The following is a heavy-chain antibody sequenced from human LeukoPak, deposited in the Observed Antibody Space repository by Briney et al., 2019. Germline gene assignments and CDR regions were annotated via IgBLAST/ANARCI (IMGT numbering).Heavy chain of an antibody. J-gene: IGHJ4*02. V-gene: IGHV3-23*01. Sequence: GESLRLSCAASGFAFRSYAMSWVRQAPGKGLEWVSGISGGGDTTYYADSLKGRFTISRDNSKNTLFLQMNSLRAEDTAVYYCAKETGQLEKTGSYYFDYWGQGTLVTVS. CDR2: ISGGGDTT. CDR3: AKETGQLEKTGSYYFDY. CDR1: GFAFRSYA. D-gene: IGHD1-1*01.